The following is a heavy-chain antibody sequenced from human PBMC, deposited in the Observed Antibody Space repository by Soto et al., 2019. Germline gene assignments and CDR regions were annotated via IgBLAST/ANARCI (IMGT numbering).Heavy chain of an antibody. CDR2: IYYSGST. V-gene: IGHV4-31*03. CDR1: GGSISSGGYY. CDR3: ARDSSYYDFWSGYREDWFDP. D-gene: IGHD3-3*01. J-gene: IGHJ5*02. Sequence: QVQLQESGPGLVKPSQTLSLTCTVSGGSISSGGYYWSWIRQHPGKGLEWIGYIYYSGSTYYNPSLKSRVTISVDTSKNQFSLKLSSVTAADTAVYYCARDSSYYDFWSGYREDWFDPWGQGTLVTVSS.